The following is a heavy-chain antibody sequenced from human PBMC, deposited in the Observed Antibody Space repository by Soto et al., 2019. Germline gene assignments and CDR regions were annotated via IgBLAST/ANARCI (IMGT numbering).Heavy chain of an antibody. V-gene: IGHV1-69*01. Sequence: QVQVVQSGAEVKKPGSSVKVSCTASGDTSRTSSINWVRQAPGQRLEWMGGIIPVFDRVNYAQRFQGRVSITADDSTRLAYMELSSLTSEDTAIYYCVRDDGTYYGVGRNWGQGTLLIVSS. D-gene: IGHD1-26*01. J-gene: IGHJ1*01. CDR2: IIPVFDRV. CDR1: GDTSRTSS. CDR3: VRDDGTYYGVGRN.